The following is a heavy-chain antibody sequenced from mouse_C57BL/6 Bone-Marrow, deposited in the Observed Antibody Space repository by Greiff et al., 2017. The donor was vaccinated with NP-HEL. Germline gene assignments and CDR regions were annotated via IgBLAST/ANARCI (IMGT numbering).Heavy chain of an antibody. V-gene: IGHV1-61*01. CDR3: ARSGWLLPYAMDY. Sequence: QVQLQQPGAELVRPGSSVKLSCKASGYTFTSYWMDWVKQRPGQGLEWIGNIYPSDSETHYNQKFKDKATLTVDKSSSTAYMQLSSLTSDDSAVYYCARSGWLLPYAMDYWGQGTSVTVSS. D-gene: IGHD2-3*01. CDR1: GYTFTSYW. CDR2: IYPSDSET. J-gene: IGHJ4*01.